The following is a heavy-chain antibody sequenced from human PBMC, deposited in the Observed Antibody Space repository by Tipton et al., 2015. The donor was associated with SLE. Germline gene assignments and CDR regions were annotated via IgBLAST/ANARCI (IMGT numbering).Heavy chain of an antibody. CDR1: GGSISRHY. CDR2: ISNSETT. V-gene: IGHV4-59*11. CDR3: AGAWQGYCSGGTCYVLDY. Sequence: TLSLTCTVSGGSISRHYWSWIREAPGQGLEWIGYISNSETTNYNPSLKSRVTISVDTSKNQFSLKLRSVTAADTAVYYCAGAWQGYCSGGTCYVLDYWGQGTLVTVSS. D-gene: IGHD2-15*01. J-gene: IGHJ4*02.